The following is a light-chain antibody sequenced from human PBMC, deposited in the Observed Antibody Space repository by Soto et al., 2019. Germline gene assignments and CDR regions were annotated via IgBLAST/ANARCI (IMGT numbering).Light chain of an antibody. CDR3: LIRHNGGQV. J-gene: IGLJ1*01. CDR1: AGPVTSGQY. V-gene: IGLV7-46*01. Sequence: QAVVTQEPSLTVSPGGTVTLTCGSSAGPVTSGQYPYWFQQKPGQAPRTLIYDTNNKHSWTPARFSGSLLGGKAALTLSGAQPEDEAEYYCLIRHNGGQVFGSVTKVTVL. CDR2: DTN.